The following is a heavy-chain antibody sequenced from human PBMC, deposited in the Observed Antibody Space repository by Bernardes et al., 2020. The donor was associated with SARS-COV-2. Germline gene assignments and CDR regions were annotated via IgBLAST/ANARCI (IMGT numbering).Heavy chain of an antibody. Sequence: GGSLRLSCAASGFTFNFYALHWVRQAPGQGLEWVALISDDGGEKYYADSVKGRFTISRDNSKNTLYLQMNSLRDEDTAVYFCARDLRTRGWKFDDWGQGTLVTVST. CDR3: ARDLRTRGWKFDD. CDR1: GFTFNFYA. CDR2: ISDDGGEK. V-gene: IGHV3-30*01. J-gene: IGHJ4*02. D-gene: IGHD6-19*01.